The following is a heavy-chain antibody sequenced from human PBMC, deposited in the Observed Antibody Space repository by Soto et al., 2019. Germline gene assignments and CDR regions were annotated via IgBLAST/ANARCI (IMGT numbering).Heavy chain of an antibody. CDR3: AKTITTYSGDSRGRGAFVDY. CDR2: ISSDGKSE. Sequence: QVQLVESGGGVVQPGRSLRLSCAASGFTFSTYGIHWVRQPPGKGLEWVAVISSDGKSEHYADPVKGRFSISRDNSKNTLSLQMNSLRVEDTAVYYCAKTITTYSGDSRGRGAFVDYWGQGTLVTVSS. J-gene: IGHJ4*02. V-gene: IGHV3-30*18. CDR1: GFTFSTYG. D-gene: IGHD3-22*01.